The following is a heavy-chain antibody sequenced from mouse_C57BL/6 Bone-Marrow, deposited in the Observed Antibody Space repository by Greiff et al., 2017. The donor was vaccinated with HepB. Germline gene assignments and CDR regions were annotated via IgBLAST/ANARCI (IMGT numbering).Heavy chain of an antibody. D-gene: IGHD2-2*01. J-gene: IGHJ1*03. V-gene: IGHV5-6*01. CDR1: GFTFSSYG. Sequence: EVQGVESGGDLVKPGGSLKLSCAASGFTFSSYGMSWVRQTPDKRLEWVATISSGGSYTYYPDSVKGRFTISRDNAKNTLYLQMSSLKSEDTAMYYCARQGLLWLRRSYWYFDVWGTGTTVTVSS. CDR3: ARQGLLWLRRSYWYFDV. CDR2: ISSGGSYT.